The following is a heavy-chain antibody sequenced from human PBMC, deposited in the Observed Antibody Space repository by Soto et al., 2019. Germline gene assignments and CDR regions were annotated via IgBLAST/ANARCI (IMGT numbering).Heavy chain of an antibody. J-gene: IGHJ4*02. CDR2: ISAYSGKT. Sequence: ASVKVSCKTSRYTLTSYGISWVRQAPGQGLEWMGWISAYSGKTNYAQKLQGRLTMTTDTSTSTAYMELRSLRSDDTALYYCARDNSGDFWSGYSHYYFDYWGQGTLVTVSS. V-gene: IGHV1-18*01. D-gene: IGHD3-3*01. CDR3: ARDNSGDFWSGYSHYYFDY. CDR1: RYTLTSYG.